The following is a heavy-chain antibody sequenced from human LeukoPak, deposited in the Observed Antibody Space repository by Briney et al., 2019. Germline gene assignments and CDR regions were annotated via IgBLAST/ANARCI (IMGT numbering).Heavy chain of an antibody. D-gene: IGHD3-3*01. V-gene: IGHV1-2*02. J-gene: IGHJ4*02. CDR2: INPNSGGT. CDR3: ARGSKSVVRFLEWTPIDY. CDR1: GYTFTGYY. Sequence: GASVKVSCKASGYTFTGYYMHWVRQAPGQGLEWMGWINPNSGGTNYARKFQGRVTMTWDTSISTGYMELSRLRSDDTAVYYCARGSKSVVRFLEWTPIDYWGQGTLVTVSS.